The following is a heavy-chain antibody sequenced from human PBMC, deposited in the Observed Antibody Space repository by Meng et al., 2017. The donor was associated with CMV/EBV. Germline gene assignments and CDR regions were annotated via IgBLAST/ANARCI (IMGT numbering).Heavy chain of an antibody. CDR1: GFTFSTYA. D-gene: IGHD6-19*01. V-gene: IGHV3-23*01. CDR2: ISGSGTST. CDR3: AKDRASQWPDAFDI. J-gene: IGHJ3*02. Sequence: GESLKISCAASGFTFSTYAMSWVRQAPGKGLEWVSAISGSGTSTYYADSVKGRFTISRDNAKSSLYLQMNSLRAEDMALYYCAKDRASQWPDAFDIWGQGTMVTVSS.